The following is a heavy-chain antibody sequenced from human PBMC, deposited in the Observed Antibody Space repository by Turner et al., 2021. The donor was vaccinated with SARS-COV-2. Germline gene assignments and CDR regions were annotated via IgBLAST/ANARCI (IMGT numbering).Heavy chain of an antibody. CDR1: GCTFNSYG. Sequence: QVQLMESGGGVVQPGRSLRLSCAVSGCTFNSYGMPWVRHAPGKGLEWVAVIAYDGSNKYYADSVKGRFTISRDNSKNTLYLQMNSLRAEDTAVYYCAKVVSPYCSGGSCYSSPADYWGQGSLVTVSS. CDR3: AKVVSPYCSGGSCYSSPADY. J-gene: IGHJ4*02. D-gene: IGHD2-15*01. CDR2: IAYDGSNK. V-gene: IGHV3-30*18.